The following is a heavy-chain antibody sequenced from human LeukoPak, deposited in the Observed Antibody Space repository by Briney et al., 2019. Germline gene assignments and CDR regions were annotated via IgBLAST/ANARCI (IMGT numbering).Heavy chain of an antibody. V-gene: IGHV3-23*01. CDR2: ISGSGTNT. D-gene: IGHD2-15*01. CDR1: GFTFRSYV. J-gene: IGHJ4*02. CDR3: AKDRVKPVIAANLFDY. Sequence: GGSLRLSCAAPGFTFRSYVMSWVSQAPGKGLEWVSVISGSGTNTQYADSVTGRFTISRDNSKNTLYLQMNSLRAEDTAVYYCAKDRVKPVIAANLFDYWGQGTLVTVSS.